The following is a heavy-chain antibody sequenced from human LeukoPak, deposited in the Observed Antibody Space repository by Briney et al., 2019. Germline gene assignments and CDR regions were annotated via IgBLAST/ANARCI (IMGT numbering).Heavy chain of an antibody. V-gene: IGHV3-21*01. Sequence: PGGSLGLSCAASGFTFSSYSMNWVRQAPGKGLEWVSSISSSSSYIYYADSVKGRFTISRDNAKNSLYLQMNSLRAEDTAAYYCARDYGLGYCSGGSCYRPHDAFDIWGQGTMVTVSS. D-gene: IGHD2-15*01. CDR3: ARDYGLGYCSGGSCYRPHDAFDI. J-gene: IGHJ3*02. CDR2: ISSSSSYI. CDR1: GFTFSSYS.